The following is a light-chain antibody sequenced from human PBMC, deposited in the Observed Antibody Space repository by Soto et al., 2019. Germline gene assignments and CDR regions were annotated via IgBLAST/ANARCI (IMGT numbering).Light chain of an antibody. Sequence: EIVLTQSPATLSFFPGERATLSCRASQSVSSSSLAWYQQKPGQAPRLLFFGASNRAAGVPDRFGGSGSGTDFTLTISRLEPEDFAVYYCQQYGGSPLTFGGGTKVDIK. CDR3: QQYGGSPLT. CDR1: QSVSSSS. J-gene: IGKJ4*01. V-gene: IGKV3-20*01. CDR2: GAS.